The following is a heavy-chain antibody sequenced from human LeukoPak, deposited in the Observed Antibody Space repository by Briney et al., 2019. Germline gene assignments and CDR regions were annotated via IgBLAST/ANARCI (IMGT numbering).Heavy chain of an antibody. V-gene: IGHV3-15*01. D-gene: IGHD1-26*01. J-gene: IGHJ4*02. Sequence: GGSLRLSCAASGFTFINAWMSWVRQAPGKGLEWVGRIKSKTDGGTTDYAAPVKGRFTISRDDSINTLYLQMNSLKTEDTAVYYCTTDLRWELTDFNYWGQGTLVTVSS. CDR3: TTDLRWELTDFNY. CDR2: IKSKTDGGTT. CDR1: GFTFINAW.